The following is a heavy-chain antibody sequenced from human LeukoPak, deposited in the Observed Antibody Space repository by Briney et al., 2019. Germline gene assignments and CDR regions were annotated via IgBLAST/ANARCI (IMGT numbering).Heavy chain of an antibody. CDR3: AKAAPGMDV. CDR1: SGSISSGGYS. Sequence: SQTLSLTCAVSSGSISSGGYSWSWIRQPPGKGLEWIGYIYHSGSTYYNPSLKSRVTISVDRSKNQFSLKLSSVTAADTAVYYCAKAAPGMDVWGQGTTVTVSS. CDR2: IYHSGST. J-gene: IGHJ6*02. V-gene: IGHV4-30-2*01.